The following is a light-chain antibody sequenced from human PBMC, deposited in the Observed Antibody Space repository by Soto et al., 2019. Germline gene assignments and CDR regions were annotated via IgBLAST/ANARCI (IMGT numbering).Light chain of an antibody. CDR1: QIVSSSY. CDR2: GAS. J-gene: IGKJ3*01. Sequence: IVLTQSPGTLSLSPGERATLSCRASQIVSSSYLAWYQQKPGQAPRLLIYGASSRATGIPDRFSGSGSVTDFTLTISRLEPEVFAVYYCQQYGSSPPLTFGPGTKVDI. CDR3: QQYGSSPPLT. V-gene: IGKV3-20*01.